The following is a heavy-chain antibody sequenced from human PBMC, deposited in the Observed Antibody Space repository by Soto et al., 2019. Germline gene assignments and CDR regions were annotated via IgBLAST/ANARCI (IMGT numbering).Heavy chain of an antibody. J-gene: IGHJ5*02. CDR1: GFTFSSDW. V-gene: IGHV3-7*01. CDR3: AKGDH. Sequence: EVQLVESGGGLVQPGGSLRLSCAASGFTFSSDWMSWVRQAPGRGLEWVGNIKHDGSEKYYVDSVMDRFTISRDNAKNSLSLHKNSLCAEDTAVYYCAKGDHWGQGTLVTVSS. CDR2: IKHDGSEK.